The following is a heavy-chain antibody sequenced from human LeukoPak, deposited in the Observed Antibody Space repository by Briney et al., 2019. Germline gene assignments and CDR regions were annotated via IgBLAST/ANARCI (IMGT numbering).Heavy chain of an antibody. CDR3: AKLPVITVVPASFDP. Sequence: PGGSLRLSCAATGFTFSIHAMAWVRQGPGKGLEWVSGISGSRTTTYYVDSVKGRFTISRDHSTNTVYQQMNKQRAEDTAVSYCAKLPVITVVPASFDPWGQGTLVTVSS. V-gene: IGHV3-23*01. D-gene: IGHD2-21*02. J-gene: IGHJ5*02. CDR2: ISGSRTTT. CDR1: GFTFSIHA.